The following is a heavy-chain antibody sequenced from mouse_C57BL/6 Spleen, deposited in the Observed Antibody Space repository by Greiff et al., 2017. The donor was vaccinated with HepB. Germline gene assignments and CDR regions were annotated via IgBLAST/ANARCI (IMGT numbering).Heavy chain of an antibody. J-gene: IGHJ4*01. V-gene: IGHV5-16*01. CDR1: GFTFSDYY. Sequence: EVHLVESEGGLVQPGSSMKLSCTASGFTFSDYYMAWVRQVPEKGLEWVANINYDGSSTYYLDSLKSRFIISRDNAKNILYLQMSSLKSEDTATYYCARVITTVYAMDYWGQGTSVTVSS. CDR3: ARVITTVYAMDY. CDR2: INYDGSST. D-gene: IGHD1-2*01.